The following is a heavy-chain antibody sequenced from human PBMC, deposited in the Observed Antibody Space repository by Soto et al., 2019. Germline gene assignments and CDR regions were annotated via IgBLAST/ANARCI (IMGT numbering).Heavy chain of an antibody. CDR2: IYYSGST. Sequence: SETLSLTCTVSGGSISSGDYYWSWIRQPPGKGLEWIGYIYYSGSTYYNPSLKSRVTISVDTSKNQFSLKLSSVTAADTAVYYCARIAAALNWFDPWGQGTLVTVS. V-gene: IGHV4-30-4*01. CDR3: ARIAAALNWFDP. J-gene: IGHJ5*02. D-gene: IGHD6-13*01. CDR1: GGSISSGDYY.